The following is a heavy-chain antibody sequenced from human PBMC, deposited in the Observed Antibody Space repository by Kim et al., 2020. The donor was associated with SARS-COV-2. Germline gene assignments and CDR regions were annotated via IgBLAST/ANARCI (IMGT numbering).Heavy chain of an antibody. V-gene: IGHV4-59*08. CDR2: IYYSGST. Sequence: SETLSLTCTVSGGSISSYYWSWIRQPPGKGLEWIGYIYYSGSTNYNPSLKSRVTISVDTSKNQFSLKLSSVTAADTAVYYCARSYYDFWSGYFDYWGQVT. CDR3: ARSYYDFWSGYFDY. CDR1: GGSISSYY. J-gene: IGHJ4*02. D-gene: IGHD3-3*01.